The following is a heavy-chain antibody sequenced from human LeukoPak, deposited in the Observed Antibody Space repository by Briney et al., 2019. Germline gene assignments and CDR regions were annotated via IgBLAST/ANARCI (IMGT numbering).Heavy chain of an antibody. V-gene: IGHV4-34*01. D-gene: IGHD2-2*01. CDR1: GVSFSGYY. Sequence: PSETLSLTCAVYGVSFSGYYWSWLRQPPGKGLEWVGEINHSGSTNYNPSLKSRVTISVDTSKNQFSLKLSSVTAADTAVYYCARSMGTSLVRYWGQGTLVTVSS. CDR3: ARSMGTSLVRY. CDR2: INHSGST. J-gene: IGHJ4*02.